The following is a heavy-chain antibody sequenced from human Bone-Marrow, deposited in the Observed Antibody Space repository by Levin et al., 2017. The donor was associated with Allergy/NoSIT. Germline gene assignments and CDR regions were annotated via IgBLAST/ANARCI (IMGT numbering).Heavy chain of an antibody. CDR2: IRSKANSYAT. V-gene: IGHV3-73*01. D-gene: IGHD3-10*01. J-gene: IGHJ2*01. Sequence: GESLKISCAASGFTFSGSAMHWVRQASGKGLEWVGRIRSKANSYATAYAASVKGRFTISRDDSKNTAYLQMNSLKTEDTAVYYCTRHVPFTMVRGVAYWYFDLWGRGTLVTVSS. CDR1: GFTFSGSA. CDR3: TRHVPFTMVRGVAYWYFDL.